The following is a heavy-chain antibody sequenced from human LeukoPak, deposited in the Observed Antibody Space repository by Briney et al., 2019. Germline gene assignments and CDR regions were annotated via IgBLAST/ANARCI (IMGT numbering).Heavy chain of an antibody. CDR2: ISSNGGST. D-gene: IGHD3-10*01. J-gene: IGHJ3*02. Sequence: GGSLRLSCAASGFTFSSYAMHWVRQAPGKGLEYVSAISSNGGSTYYANSVKGRFTISRDNSKNTLYLQMGSLRAEDMAVYYCARDSITMVRGVMASAFDIWGQGTTVTISS. CDR1: GFTFSSYA. CDR3: ARDSITMVRGVMASAFDI. V-gene: IGHV3-64*01.